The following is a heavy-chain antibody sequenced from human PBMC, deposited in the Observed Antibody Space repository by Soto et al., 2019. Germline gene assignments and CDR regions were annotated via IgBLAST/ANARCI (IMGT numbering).Heavy chain of an antibody. CDR1: GVSISSGNW. CDR2: IFHDGTA. J-gene: IGHJ4*02. CDR3: AILFYDTRLNYMYFAF. D-gene: IGHD3-10*01. V-gene: IGHV4-4*02. Sequence: QVKLQESGPGLATPSGTLSLTCAVSGVSISSGNWWTWVRQSPQRGMEYIGDIFHDGTANYYPSFDRRLPISVDTSKNQFSLKLTSVTAADTAIYFCAILFYDTRLNYMYFAFCCQGTLVTVSS.